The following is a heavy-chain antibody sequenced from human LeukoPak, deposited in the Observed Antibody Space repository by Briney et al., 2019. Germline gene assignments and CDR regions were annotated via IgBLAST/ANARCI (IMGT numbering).Heavy chain of an antibody. CDR1: GYTFTSYD. CDR3: ARDSGSTNYRWGMGWFDP. V-gene: IGHV1-8*01. D-gene: IGHD2-8*01. J-gene: IGHJ5*02. Sequence: ASVKVSCKASGYTFTSYDINWVRQATGQGLEWMGWMNPNSGNTGYAQKFQGRVTMTRNTSISTAYMELSSLRSEDTAVYYCARDSGSTNYRWGMGWFDPWGQGTLVTVSS. CDR2: MNPNSGNT.